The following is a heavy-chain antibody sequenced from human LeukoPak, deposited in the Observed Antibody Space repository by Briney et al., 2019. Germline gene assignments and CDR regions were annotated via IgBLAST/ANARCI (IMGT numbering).Heavy chain of an antibody. J-gene: IGHJ3*02. Sequence: ASVKVSCKASGYTFTGYYMHWVRQAPGQGLEWMGWINPNNGGTNYAQKFQGRVTMTRDTSISTAYMELSRLRSDDTAVYYCARGFYYDSSGYYYDAFDIWGQGTMVTVSS. D-gene: IGHD3-22*01. CDR2: INPNNGGT. V-gene: IGHV1-2*02. CDR1: GYTFTGYY. CDR3: ARGFYYDSSGYYYDAFDI.